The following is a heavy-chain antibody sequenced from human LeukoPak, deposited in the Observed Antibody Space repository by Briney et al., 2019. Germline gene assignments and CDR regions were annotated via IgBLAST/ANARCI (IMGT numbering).Heavy chain of an antibody. Sequence: SETLSLTCAVSGGSISSSNWWSWVRQPPGKGLEWIGEIYHSGSANHNPSLKSRVTISRDTSKNQFSLKLTSVTTADTAVYYCARAGGVKTATLDLDYWGQGTLVTVSS. V-gene: IGHV4-4*02. CDR2: IYHSGSA. D-gene: IGHD3/OR15-3a*01. CDR1: GGSISSSNW. CDR3: ARAGGVKTATLDLDY. J-gene: IGHJ4*02.